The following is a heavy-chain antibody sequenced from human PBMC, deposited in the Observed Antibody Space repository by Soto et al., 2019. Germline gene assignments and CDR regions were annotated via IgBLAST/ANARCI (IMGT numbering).Heavy chain of an antibody. V-gene: IGHV3-23*01. CDR1: GFSFSNYA. Sequence: EVQLLESGGGLVQPGGSLRLSCAASGFSFSNYAMSWXXXXXXXXXXXXXXXGENGGTTYYADSVKGRFTISRDNSKXXXXXXXXXXXXXXXXXXXXXXXXXXXXXXXXXXXXFDYWGQGTLVTVSS. J-gene: IGHJ4*02. CDR2: XGENGGTT. CDR3: XXXXXXXXXXXXXXXXFDY.